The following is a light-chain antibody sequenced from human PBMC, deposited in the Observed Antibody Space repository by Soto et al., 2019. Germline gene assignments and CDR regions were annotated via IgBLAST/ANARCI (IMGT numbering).Light chain of an antibody. CDR1: QSVSSN. V-gene: IGKV3-20*01. Sequence: EIVMTQAPATLSVSPGERATLSGRASQSVSSNLAWYQQKPGQAPRLLIYGASTRATGTPDRFSGSGSGTDFTLTISRLEPEDFAVYYCQQYGTSPWTFGQGTKVDIK. CDR2: GAS. CDR3: QQYGTSPWT. J-gene: IGKJ1*01.